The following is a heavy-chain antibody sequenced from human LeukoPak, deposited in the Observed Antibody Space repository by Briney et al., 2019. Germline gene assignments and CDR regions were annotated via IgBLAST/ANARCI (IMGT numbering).Heavy chain of an antibody. Sequence: SETLSLTCTVSGGSISSGGYYWSWIRQPAGKGLEWIGRIYTSGSTNYNPSLKSQVTISVDTSKNQFSLKLSSVTAADTAVYYCARADSSGWSYTHAFDIWGQGTMVTVSS. D-gene: IGHD6-19*01. CDR3: ARADSSGWSYTHAFDI. CDR2: IYTSGST. J-gene: IGHJ3*02. CDR1: GGSISSGGYY. V-gene: IGHV4-61*02.